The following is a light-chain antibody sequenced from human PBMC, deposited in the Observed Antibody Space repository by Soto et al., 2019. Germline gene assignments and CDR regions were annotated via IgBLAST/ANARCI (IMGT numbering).Light chain of an antibody. Sequence: EIAMTQSPATLSVSPGERATLSCRASQSISTNLAWYQQKPGQAPRLLVYGASTRATGIPARFSGGGSGTEFTLTISSLQSEDFAVYYCQQETFGQGTKVDIK. CDR2: GAS. J-gene: IGKJ1*01. CDR1: QSISTN. V-gene: IGKV3-15*01. CDR3: QQET.